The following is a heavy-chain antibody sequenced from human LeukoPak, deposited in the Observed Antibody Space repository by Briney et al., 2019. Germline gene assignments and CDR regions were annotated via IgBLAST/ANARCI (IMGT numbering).Heavy chain of an antibody. CDR3: ARDTDTVTTILDY. CDR1: GFTFNTYA. D-gene: IGHD4-17*01. V-gene: IGHV3-23*01. Sequence: GGSLRLSCAASGFTFNTYAMSWVRQAPGKGLEWVSAITGSGDRTYYADFVKGRFTISRDNAKNTLYLQMNSLRAEDTAVYYCARDTDTVTTILDYWGQGTLVTVSS. J-gene: IGHJ4*02. CDR2: ITGSGDRT.